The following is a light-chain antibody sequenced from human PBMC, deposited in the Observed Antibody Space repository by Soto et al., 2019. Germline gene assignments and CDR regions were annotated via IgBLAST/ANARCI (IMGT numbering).Light chain of an antibody. CDR3: CSYTGMSTYV. CDR2: EVS. Sequence: QSALTQPASVSGSPGQSITISCSGTSNDIGGFAFVSWYQQRPGKAPRLLIYEVSNRPSGVSDRFSASKSGNTASLTISGLQTEDEADYFCCSYTGMSTYVFGTGTKLTVL. CDR1: SNDIGGFAF. V-gene: IGLV2-14*01. J-gene: IGLJ1*01.